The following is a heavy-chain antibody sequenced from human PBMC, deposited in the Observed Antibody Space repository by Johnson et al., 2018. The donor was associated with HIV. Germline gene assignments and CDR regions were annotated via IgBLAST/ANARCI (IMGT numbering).Heavy chain of an antibody. CDR2: IYRAGST. D-gene: IGHD1-26*01. Sequence: VQLVESGGGLVQPGGSLRLSCAASGFTVSRNYMSWVRQAPGKGLEWVSVIYRAGSTYYADSVKDRFTISRDNSKNTLFLQMNSLRPEDTSVYYCAKDRYGGSYPDAFDIWGQGTMVTVSS. J-gene: IGHJ3*02. CDR1: GFTVSRNY. V-gene: IGHV3-66*01. CDR3: AKDRYGGSYPDAFDI.